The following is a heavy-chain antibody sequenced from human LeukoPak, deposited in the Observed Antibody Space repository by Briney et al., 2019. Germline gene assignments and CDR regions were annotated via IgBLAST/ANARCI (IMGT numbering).Heavy chain of an antibody. CDR1: GFTFSSYA. CDR3: AKFSRITNWFDP. CDR2: ISGSGGST. D-gene: IGHD3-10*01. Sequence: GGSLRLSCAASGFTFSSYAMSWVRLAPGKGLEWVSAISGSGGSTYYADSVKGRFTISRDNSKNTLCLQMNSLRAEDTAVYYCAKFSRITNWFDPWGQGTLVTVSS. J-gene: IGHJ5*02. V-gene: IGHV3-23*01.